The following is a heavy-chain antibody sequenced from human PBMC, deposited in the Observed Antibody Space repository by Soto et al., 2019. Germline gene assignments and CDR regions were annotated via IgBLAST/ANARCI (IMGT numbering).Heavy chain of an antibody. CDR1: GYTFTSYD. Sequence: QVHLVQSGAEVKKPGASVKVSCKASGYTFTSYDINWVRQATGQGLEWMGWMNPNSGNTGDAQKFKGRVTMTRNTAIRTDYMELSSLRSEETAVYYCARERSGSYYGWCQGTLVTVSS. CDR3: ARERSGSYYG. J-gene: IGHJ4*02. V-gene: IGHV1-8*01. D-gene: IGHD1-26*01. CDR2: MNPNSGNT.